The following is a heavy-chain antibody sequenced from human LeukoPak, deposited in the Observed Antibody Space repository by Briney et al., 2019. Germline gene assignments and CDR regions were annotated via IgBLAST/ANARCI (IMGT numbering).Heavy chain of an antibody. CDR1: GFTFSNYE. CDR3: ARDDLIEAPFDL. D-gene: IGHD3-22*01. CDR2: ISSSGTTV. Sequence: GGSLRLSCAASGFTFSNYEMNWVRQAPGKGLEWLSYISSSGTTVFYADSVRGRFTISRDNAKNSVYLQMNSLRGDDTAVYYCARDDLIEAPFDLWGQETLVTVSS. J-gene: IGHJ4*02. V-gene: IGHV3-48*03.